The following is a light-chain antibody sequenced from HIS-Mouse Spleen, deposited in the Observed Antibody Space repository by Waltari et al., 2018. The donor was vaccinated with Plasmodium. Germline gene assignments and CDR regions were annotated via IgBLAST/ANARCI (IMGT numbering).Light chain of an antibody. Sequence: EIVLTQSPATLSLSPGERATLPFRASQSVSSYLAWYQQKPGQAPRLLIYDASNRATGIPARFSGSGSGTDFTLTISSLEPEDFAVYYCQQRSNWPPFTFGPGTKVDIK. V-gene: IGKV3-11*01. CDR2: DAS. CDR1: QSVSSY. CDR3: QQRSNWPPFT. J-gene: IGKJ3*01.